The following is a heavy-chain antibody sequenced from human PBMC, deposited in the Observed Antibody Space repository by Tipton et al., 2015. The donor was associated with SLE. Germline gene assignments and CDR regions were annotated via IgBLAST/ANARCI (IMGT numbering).Heavy chain of an antibody. J-gene: IGHJ6*02. CDR2: IKHSGNT. V-gene: IGHV4-34*01. D-gene: IGHD3-3*01. Sequence: LRLSCAVYGVSFSGYYLTWIRQSPGKGLEWIWEIKHSGNTNYNTTHKSGGTISLDTSKNQFPLKLSSVTAAETAVYYCARGHLGYDFWSGSSSYYGMDVWGQGTTVTVSS. CDR3: ARGHLGYDFWSGSSSYYGMDV. CDR1: GVSFSGYY.